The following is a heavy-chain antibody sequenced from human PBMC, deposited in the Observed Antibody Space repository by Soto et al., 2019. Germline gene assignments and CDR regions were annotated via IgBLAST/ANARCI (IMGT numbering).Heavy chain of an antibody. CDR1: GYTFITYG. V-gene: IGHV1-18*01. CDR3: ARERSEFFHN. CDR2: ITPYNGKT. Sequence: ASVKVACKASGYTFITYGVTWVRQAPGQGLEWMGWITPYNGKTHYAQKFQDRVTMTTDTAATTAYMELRSLTSDDSAMYFCARERSEFFHNWGQGALLAVS. J-gene: IGHJ1*01.